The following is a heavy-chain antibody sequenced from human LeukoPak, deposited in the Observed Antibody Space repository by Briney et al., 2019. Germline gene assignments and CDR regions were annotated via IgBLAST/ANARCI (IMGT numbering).Heavy chain of an antibody. V-gene: IGHV3-74*01. J-gene: IGHJ5*02. CDR1: GFTFSSYW. CDR2: INSAESST. CDR3: AKGTKAHILTAYMRDRWFDP. D-gene: IGHD3-9*01. Sequence: GGSLRLSCAASGFTFSSYWMHWVRQAPGKGLVWVSRINSAESSTNYADSVKGRFTISRDNAKNTLYLQMNSLRAEDTAVYYCAKGTKAHILTAYMRDRWFDPWGQGTLVTVSS.